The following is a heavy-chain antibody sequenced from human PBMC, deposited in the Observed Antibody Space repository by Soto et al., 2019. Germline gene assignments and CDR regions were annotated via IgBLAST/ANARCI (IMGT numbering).Heavy chain of an antibody. V-gene: IGHV1-46*01. CDR2: INPSGGST. D-gene: IGHD5-12*01. CDR1: GYTFTSYY. J-gene: IGHJ6*02. CDR3: AREDIGATYYYGMDV. Sequence: QVQLVQSGAEVKKPGASVKVSCKASGYTFTSYYMHWVRQAPGQGLEWMGIINPSGGSTNYAQKFEGRGTMSRDTSTSTVYMELSSLRSADTAVYYCAREDIGATYYYGMDVWGQGTTVTVSS.